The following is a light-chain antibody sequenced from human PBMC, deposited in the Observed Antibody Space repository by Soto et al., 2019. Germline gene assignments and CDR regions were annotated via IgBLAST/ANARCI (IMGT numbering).Light chain of an antibody. CDR3: SSFAGSNTV. CDR1: SSDVGAYNY. Sequence: QSALTQPPSASGSPGQSVTISCTGTSSDVGAYNYVSWYQQHPGRAPKLMIYEVTKRPSGVPDRFSGSRSGNTASLTVSGLQAEDEAYYYCSSFAGSNTVFGGGTKLTVL. V-gene: IGLV2-8*01. CDR2: EVT. J-gene: IGLJ3*02.